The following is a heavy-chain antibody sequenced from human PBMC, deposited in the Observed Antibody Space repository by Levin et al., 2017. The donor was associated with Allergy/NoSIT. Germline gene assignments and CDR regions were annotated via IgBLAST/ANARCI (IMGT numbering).Heavy chain of an antibody. CDR3: VKNSGWYPEYFQN. Sequence: PGGSLRLSCAASGFTFSSYAMSWVRQAPGKGLEWVSAITNGISTFYADSVKGRFTISRDNSKNTLYLQMNSLRAEDTAVYYCVKNSGWYPEYFQNWGQGTLVTVSS. J-gene: IGHJ1*01. D-gene: IGHD6-19*01. CDR2: ITNGIST. V-gene: IGHV3-23*01. CDR1: GFTFSSYA.